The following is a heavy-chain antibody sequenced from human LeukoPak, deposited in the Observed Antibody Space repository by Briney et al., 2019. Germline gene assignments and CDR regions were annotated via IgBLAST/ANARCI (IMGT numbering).Heavy chain of an antibody. D-gene: IGHD6-13*01. CDR1: GFTFDDYG. V-gene: IGHV3-20*04. Sequence: GGSLRLSCAASGFTFDDYGMSWVRQAPGKGLEWVSGINWNGGSTGYADSVKGRFTTSRDNAKNSLYLQMNSLRAEDTAAYYCARGIAAALGYYYMDVWGKGTTVTVSS. J-gene: IGHJ6*03. CDR2: INWNGGST. CDR3: ARGIAAALGYYYMDV.